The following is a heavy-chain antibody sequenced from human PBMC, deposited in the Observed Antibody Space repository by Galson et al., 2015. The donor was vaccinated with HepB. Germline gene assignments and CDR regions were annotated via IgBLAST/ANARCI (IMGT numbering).Heavy chain of an antibody. D-gene: IGHD4/OR15-4a*01. J-gene: IGHJ1*01. Sequence: SLRLSCAASGFSFDDYSMHWVRQAPGKGLEWVSLIRWDGNSTCYADSVKGRFTISRDNSKNSLYLQMNSLRTEDTALYYCAKSRGYGAFQHWVQGTLVTVSS. V-gene: IGHV3-43*01. CDR2: IRWDGNST. CDR3: AKSRGYGAFQH. CDR1: GFSFDDYS.